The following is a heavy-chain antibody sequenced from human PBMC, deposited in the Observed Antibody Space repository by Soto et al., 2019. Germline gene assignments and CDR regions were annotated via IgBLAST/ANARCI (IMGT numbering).Heavy chain of an antibody. CDR3: VRVGYAYGNDP. J-gene: IGHJ5*02. V-gene: IGHV3-11*01. CDR1: GFTFSDYY. Sequence: GGSLRLSXAASGFTFSDYYMSWIRQAPGKGLEWISYISSSGATIYYADSVKGRFTTSRDNANNSLFLEMNSLRAEDTAVYYCVRVGYAYGNDPWGQGTLVTVS. D-gene: IGHD3-10*01. CDR2: ISSSGATI.